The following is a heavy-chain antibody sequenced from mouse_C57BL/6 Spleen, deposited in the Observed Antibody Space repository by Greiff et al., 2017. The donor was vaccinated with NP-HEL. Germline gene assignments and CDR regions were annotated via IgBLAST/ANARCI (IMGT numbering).Heavy chain of an antibody. J-gene: IGHJ2*01. CDR2: ISDGGSYT. CDR3: ARETPSYYFDY. CDR1: GFTFSSYA. Sequence: EVKLMESGGGLVKPGGSLKLSCAASGFTFSSYAMSWVRQTPEKRLEWVATISDGGSYTYYPDNVKGRFTISRDNAKNNLYLQMSHLKSEDTAMYYCARETPSYYFDYWGQGTTLTVSS. V-gene: IGHV5-4*01.